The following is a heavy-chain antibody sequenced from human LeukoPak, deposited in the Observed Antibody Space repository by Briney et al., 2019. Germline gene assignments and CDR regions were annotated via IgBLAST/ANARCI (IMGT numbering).Heavy chain of an antibody. Sequence: ASVKVSCKASGYTFTGYYMHWVRQAPGQGLEWMGRINPNSGGTNYAQKFQGRVTMTRDTSISTAYMELSRLRSDDTAVYYCASTIKVRGVIMNWFAPWGQGTLVTVSS. D-gene: IGHD3-10*01. CDR3: ASTIKVRGVIMNWFAP. CDR2: INPNSGGT. J-gene: IGHJ5*02. V-gene: IGHV1-2*06. CDR1: GYTFTGYY.